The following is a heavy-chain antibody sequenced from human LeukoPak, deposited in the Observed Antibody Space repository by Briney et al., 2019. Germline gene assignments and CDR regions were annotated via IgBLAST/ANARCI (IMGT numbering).Heavy chain of an antibody. CDR2: INPNSGGT. CDR1: GYTFTGYY. V-gene: IGHV1-2*02. Sequence: ASVKVSCKASGYTFTGYYMHWVRQAPGQGLEWMGWINPNSGGTNYAQKFQGRVIMTRDTSISTAYMELSRLRSDDTAVYYCATTYYYGSGSYGDAFDIWGQGTMVTVSS. CDR3: ATTYYYGSGSYGDAFDI. D-gene: IGHD3-10*01. J-gene: IGHJ3*02.